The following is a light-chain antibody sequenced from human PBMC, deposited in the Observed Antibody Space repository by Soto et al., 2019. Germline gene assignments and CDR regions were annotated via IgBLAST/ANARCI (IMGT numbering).Light chain of an antibody. J-gene: IGLJ1*01. CDR2: GNS. Sequence: QSVLTQPPSVSGAPGQRVTISCTGSSSNIGAGYDVHWYQQLPGTAPKLLIYGNSNRPSGVPDRFSGSKSGTSASLAITGLQAEDEADYYCQFYDSSLSGRNVFGTGTKLTVL. V-gene: IGLV1-40*01. CDR1: SSNIGAGYD. CDR3: QFYDSSLSGRNV.